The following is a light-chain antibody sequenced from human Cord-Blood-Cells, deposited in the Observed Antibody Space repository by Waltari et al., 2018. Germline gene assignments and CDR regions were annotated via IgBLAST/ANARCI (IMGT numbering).Light chain of an antibody. CDR1: SSDVGGYNY. J-gene: IGLJ2*01. V-gene: IGLV2-8*01. CDR3: SSYAGSNNFV. Sequence: QSALTQPPSASGSPGQSVTLSCTGTSSDVGGYNYVSWYQQHPGKAPNLMIYEVSKRASGVPDRFSGSKSGNAASLTVSGLQAEDEADYYCSSYAGSNNFVFGGGTKLTVL. CDR2: EVS.